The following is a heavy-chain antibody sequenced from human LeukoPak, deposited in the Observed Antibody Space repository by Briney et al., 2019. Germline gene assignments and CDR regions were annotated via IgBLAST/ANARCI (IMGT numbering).Heavy chain of an antibody. CDR1: GFTFSNYG. Sequence: GRSLRLSCAASGFTFSNYGMHWVRQAPGKGLEWVAVIWYDGSNKYYADSVKGRFTISRDNSKNTLYLQMNSLRAEDTAVYYCANGPPSRDGYNMFHYWGQGTLVTVSS. CDR3: ANGPPSRDGYNMFHY. V-gene: IGHV3-33*06. J-gene: IGHJ4*02. CDR2: IWYDGSNK. D-gene: IGHD5-24*01.